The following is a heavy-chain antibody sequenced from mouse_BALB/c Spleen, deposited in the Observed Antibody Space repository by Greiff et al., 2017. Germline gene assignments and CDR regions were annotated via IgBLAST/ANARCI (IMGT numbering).Heavy chain of an antibody. D-gene: IGHD1-1*01. CDR3: VRHGGILDYGSSYSYWYFDV. V-gene: IGHV10-1*02. Sequence: VQRVESGGGLVQPKGSLKLSCAASGFTFNTYAMNWVRQAPGKGLEWVARIRSKSNNYATYYADSVKDRFTISRDDSQSMLYLQMNNLKTEDTAMYYCVRHGGILDYGSSYSYWYFDVWGAGTTVTVSS. CDR1: GFTFNTYA. J-gene: IGHJ1*01. CDR2: IRSKSNNYAT.